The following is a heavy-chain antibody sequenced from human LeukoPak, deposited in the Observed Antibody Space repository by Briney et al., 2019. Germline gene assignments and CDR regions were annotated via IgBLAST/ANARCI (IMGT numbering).Heavy chain of an antibody. D-gene: IGHD6-6*01. Sequence: ASVKVSCKASGYDFINYGISWLRQAPGQGVEWMGWRSIYNGNTNYKLQGRVTMTIDTPTSTAYMEVRSLRSDDTAVYYCGRGGPFPSGSSSREYYLDYWGQGTLVIVSS. V-gene: IGHV1-18*01. CDR2: RSIYNGNT. J-gene: IGHJ4*02. CDR3: GRGGPFPSGSSSREYYLDY. CDR1: GYDFINYG.